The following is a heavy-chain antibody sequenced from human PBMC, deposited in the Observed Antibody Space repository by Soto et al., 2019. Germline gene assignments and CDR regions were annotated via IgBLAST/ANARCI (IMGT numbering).Heavy chain of an antibody. J-gene: IGHJ6*02. CDR2: TYHSGST. V-gene: IGHV4-4*02. CDR1: GGSISSSNW. CDR3: ASTYYDFWRQVRDYGMDV. D-gene: IGHD3-3*01. Sequence: SETLSLTYAVSGGSISSSNWWSWVRQPPGKGLEWIGETYHSGSTNYNPSLKSRVTISVDKSKNQFSLKLSSVTAADTAVYYCASTYYDFWRQVRDYGMDVWGQGTTVTVSS.